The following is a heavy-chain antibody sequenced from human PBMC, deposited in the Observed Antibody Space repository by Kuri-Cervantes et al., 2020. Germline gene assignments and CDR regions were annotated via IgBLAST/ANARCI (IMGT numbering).Heavy chain of an antibody. CDR1: GYTFTSYG. Sequence: ASVKVSCKASGYTFTSYGISWVRQAPGQGLEWMGWISAYNGNTNYAQKLQGRVIMTTDTSTSTAYMALRSLGSDDSAVYYCARGEVPVAGSAFDIWGQGTMVTVSS. J-gene: IGHJ3*02. CDR2: ISAYNGNT. D-gene: IGHD6-19*01. CDR3: ARGEVPVAGSAFDI. V-gene: IGHV1-18*01.